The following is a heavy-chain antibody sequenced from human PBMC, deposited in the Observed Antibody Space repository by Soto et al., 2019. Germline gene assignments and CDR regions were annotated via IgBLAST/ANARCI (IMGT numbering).Heavy chain of an antibody. Sequence: QVQLQESGPGLVKPAETLSLICSVSGDSNSSYYWSWIRQSPGKGLEWIGYISSSGSTTYNPSLRSRLTIPLHTSNNQFPLTLHSVSAPETAVYYCAKAPNLLTGYYKGGFYYFDFWGQGTLVTVSS. CDR2: ISSSGST. D-gene: IGHD3-9*01. CDR3: AKAPNLLTGYYKGGFYYFDF. V-gene: IGHV4-59*01. CDR1: GDSNSSYY. J-gene: IGHJ4*02.